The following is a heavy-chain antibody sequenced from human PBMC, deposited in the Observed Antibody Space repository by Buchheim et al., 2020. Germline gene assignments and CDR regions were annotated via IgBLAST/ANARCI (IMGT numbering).Heavy chain of an antibody. V-gene: IGHV3-74*01. Sequence: EVQLVESGGGLVQPGGSLRLSCAASGFTFSSYWMHWVRQAPGKGLVWVSRINSDGSSTSYADSVKGRFTISRDNAKNTLYLQMNSLRAEDTTVYYCARDLGPYSSGWYWGATYYGMDVWGQGTT. CDR1: GFTFSSYW. CDR2: INSDGSST. CDR3: ARDLGPYSSGWYWGATYYGMDV. D-gene: IGHD6-19*01. J-gene: IGHJ6*02.